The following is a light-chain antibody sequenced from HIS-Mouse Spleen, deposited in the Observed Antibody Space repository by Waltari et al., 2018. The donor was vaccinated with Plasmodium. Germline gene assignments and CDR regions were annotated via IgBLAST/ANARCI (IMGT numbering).Light chain of an antibody. V-gene: IGLV3-10*01. CDR1: ALPKQY. CDR3: YSTDSSGNHRV. Sequence: SYELTQPPSVSVSPGQTARITCSGDALPKQYAFWYQQKSGQAPVLVIYEDSKRPSGSPEGFSGSSSGSIATLTISGAQVEDEADYYCYSTDSSGNHRVFGGGTKLTVL. CDR2: EDS. J-gene: IGLJ3*02.